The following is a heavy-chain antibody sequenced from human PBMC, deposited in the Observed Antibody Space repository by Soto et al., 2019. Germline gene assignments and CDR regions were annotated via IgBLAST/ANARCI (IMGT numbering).Heavy chain of an antibody. D-gene: IGHD2-2*03. CDR3: ATRLAMDIGFSYYDCHYGMDV. V-gene: IGHV1-24*01. CDR2: FDPEDGET. J-gene: IGHJ6*02. CDR1: GYTLTELS. Sequence: ASVKVSCKVSGYTLTELSMHWVRQAPGKGLEWMGGFDPEDGETIYAQKFQGRVTMTEDTSTDTAYMELSSLRSEDTAVNYCATRLAMDIGFSYYDCHYGMDVWGQGTTVTVSS.